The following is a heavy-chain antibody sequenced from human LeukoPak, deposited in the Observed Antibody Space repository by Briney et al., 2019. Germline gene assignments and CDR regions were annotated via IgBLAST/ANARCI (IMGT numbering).Heavy chain of an antibody. D-gene: IGHD2-15*01. CDR1: GYTLTDLS. J-gene: IGHJ4*02. Sequence: ASVKVSCKISGYTLTDLSIHWVRQAPGKGLEWMGWISPNSGGTKYAQKFQGRVTMTRDTSISTAYMELSRLRFDDTAVYYCARGFRYCSGGSCYSGWSFDYWGQGTLVTVSS. V-gene: IGHV1-2*02. CDR3: ARGFRYCSGGSCYSGWSFDY. CDR2: ISPNSGGT.